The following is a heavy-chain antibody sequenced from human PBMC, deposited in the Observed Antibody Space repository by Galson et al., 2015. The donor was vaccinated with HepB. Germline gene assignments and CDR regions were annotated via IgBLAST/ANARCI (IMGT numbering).Heavy chain of an antibody. CDR1: GFTFSSYS. V-gene: IGHV3-21*01. D-gene: IGHD3-10*01. J-gene: IGHJ6*02. CDR2: ISSSSSYI. CDR3: ARDAMGFGEPLTCMDV. Sequence: SLRLSCAASGFTFSSYSMNWVRQAPGKGLEWVSSISSSSSYIYYADSVKGRFTISRDNAKNSLYLQMNSLRAEDTAVYYCARDAMGFGEPLTCMDVWGQGTTVTVSS.